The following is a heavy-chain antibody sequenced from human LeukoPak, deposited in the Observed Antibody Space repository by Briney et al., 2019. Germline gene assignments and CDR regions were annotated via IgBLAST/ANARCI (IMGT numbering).Heavy chain of an antibody. CDR2: ISGSGGST. V-gene: IGHV3-23*01. D-gene: IGHD3-16*01. J-gene: IGHJ4*02. CDR3: ASGRHDYVWGSSDY. CDR1: GFTFSSYA. Sequence: PGGSLRLSCAASGFTFSSYAMSWVRQAPGKGLEWVSAISGSGGSTYYADSVKGRITISRDNSKNTLYLQMNSLRAEDTAVYYCASGRHDYVWGSSDYWGQGTLVTVSS.